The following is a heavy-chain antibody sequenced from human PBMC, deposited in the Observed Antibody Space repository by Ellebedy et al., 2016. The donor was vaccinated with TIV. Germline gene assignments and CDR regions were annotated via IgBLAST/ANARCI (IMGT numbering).Heavy chain of an antibody. D-gene: IGHD2-2*01. J-gene: IGHJ5*02. CDR3: ARDSTSYNWFDP. V-gene: IGHV1-2*02. Sequence: ASVKVSCKASGYTFTGYYMHWVRQAPGQGLEWMGWINPNSGGTNYAQKFQDRVTMTRDTSISTAYLELTRLRSDDTAVYYCARDSTSYNWFDPWGQGTLVTVSS. CDR2: INPNSGGT. CDR1: GYTFTGYY.